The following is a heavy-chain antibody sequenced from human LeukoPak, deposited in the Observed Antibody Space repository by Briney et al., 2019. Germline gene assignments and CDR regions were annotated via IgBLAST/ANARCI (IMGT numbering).Heavy chain of an antibody. Sequence: SETLSLTCTVSGGSISSYYWGWIRQPPGKGLEWIGSIYYSGSTYYNPSLKSRVTISVDTSKNQFSLKLSSVTAADTAIYYCARHSRPGYGGYENAFDIWGQGTMVTVSS. J-gene: IGHJ3*02. CDR2: IYYSGST. D-gene: IGHD5-12*01. CDR1: GGSISSYY. CDR3: ARHSRPGYGGYENAFDI. V-gene: IGHV4-39*01.